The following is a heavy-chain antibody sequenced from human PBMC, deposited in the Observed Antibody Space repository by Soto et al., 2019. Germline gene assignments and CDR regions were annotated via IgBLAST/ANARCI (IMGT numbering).Heavy chain of an antibody. D-gene: IGHD6-19*01. V-gene: IGHV3-9*01. CDR1: GFTFDDYA. CDR2: ISWNSGSI. CDR3: AKDMEGIAVAGATYDY. J-gene: IGHJ4*02. Sequence: GGSLRLSCAASGFTFDDYAMHWVRQAPGKGLEWVSGISWNSGSIGYADSVKGRFTISRDNAKNSLYLQMNSLRAEDTALYYCAKDMEGIAVAGATYDYWGQGTLVTVSS.